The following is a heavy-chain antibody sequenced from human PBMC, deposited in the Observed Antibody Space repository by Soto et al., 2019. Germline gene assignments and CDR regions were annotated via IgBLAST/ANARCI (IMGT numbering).Heavy chain of an antibody. V-gene: IGHV3-23*01. Sequence: VQLLESGGGLEQPGGSLRLSCAASGPSFRTYGMSWVRQAPGKGPEWVSSISGSDGRTYYPDSVKGRFTISRDNSKNTLYLQMNSLRAEDTAVYYCAKVGGGKNYRALDYWGQGTLVTVSS. CDR1: GPSFRTYG. CDR2: ISGSDGRT. CDR3: AKVGGGKNYRALDY. J-gene: IGHJ4*02. D-gene: IGHD3-16*01.